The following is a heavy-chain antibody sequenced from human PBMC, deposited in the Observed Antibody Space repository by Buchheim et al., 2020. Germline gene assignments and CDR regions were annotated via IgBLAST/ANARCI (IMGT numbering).Heavy chain of an antibody. CDR3: AREFGFGGAYYYYGMDV. D-gene: IGHD3-10*01. V-gene: IGHV3-33*01. CDR1: GFTFSSYG. J-gene: IGHJ6*02. CDR2: IWYDGSNK. Sequence: QVQLVESGGGVVQPGRSLRLSCAASGFTFSSYGMHWVRQAPGKGLEWVAVIWYDGSNKYYADSVKGRFTISRDNSKNTLYLQMNSLRAEDTAVYYCAREFGFGGAYYYYGMDVWGQGTT.